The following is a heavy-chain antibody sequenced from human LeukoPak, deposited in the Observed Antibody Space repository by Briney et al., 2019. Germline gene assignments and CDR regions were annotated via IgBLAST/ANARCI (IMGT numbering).Heavy chain of an antibody. Sequence: SETLSLTCTVSGYSISSNYYWGWIRQPPGKGLEWIGNIYHSGSISYNPSLKSRVTISVDTSKNQFSLKLTSVTAADTAVYYCAKALEGTTGRFDYWGQGTLVTVSS. V-gene: IGHV4-38-2*02. D-gene: IGHD1-7*01. CDR1: GYSISSNYY. CDR2: IYHSGSI. CDR3: AKALEGTTGRFDY. J-gene: IGHJ4*02.